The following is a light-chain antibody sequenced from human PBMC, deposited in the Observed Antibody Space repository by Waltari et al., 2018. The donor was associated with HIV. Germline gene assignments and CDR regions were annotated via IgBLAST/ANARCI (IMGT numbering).Light chain of an antibody. CDR2: KAS. V-gene: IGKV1-5*03. CDR1: QFINNW. J-gene: IGKJ3*01. Sequence: DIQITQSPSTLSASVGDRVTISCRPSQFINNWLAWYQQKPGQAPKLLIYKASTLESGAPSRFSGGGSGTDFTLTISSLQPDDFATYFCQQYHSYSSFGPGTIVDMK. CDR3: QQYHSYSS.